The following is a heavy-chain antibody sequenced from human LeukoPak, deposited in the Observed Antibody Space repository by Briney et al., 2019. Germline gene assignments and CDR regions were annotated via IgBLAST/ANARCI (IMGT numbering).Heavy chain of an antibody. CDR2: ISSTGYYI. CDR1: GFSFSSYI. J-gene: IGHJ4*02. D-gene: IGHD5-24*01. Sequence: GSLRLSCAASGFSFSSYIMNWVRQAPGRGLEWVSSISSTGYYIHYADSVKGRFTISRDNAENSLYLQMNSLRAEDTAVYYCARDLVVEMATVGEDYWGQGTLVTVSS. CDR3: ARDLVVEMATVGEDY. V-gene: IGHV3-21*01.